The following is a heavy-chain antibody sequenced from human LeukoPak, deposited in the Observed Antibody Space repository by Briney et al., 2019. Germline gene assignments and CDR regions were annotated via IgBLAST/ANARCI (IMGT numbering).Heavy chain of an antibody. CDR3: ARVRPGIAVAGTPYYFDY. Sequence: ASVNVSCKASGYTFTGYYMHWVRQAPGQGLEWMGWINPNSGGTNYAQKFQGGVTMTRDTSISTAYMELSRLRSDNTAVYYCARVRPGIAVAGTPYYFDYWGQGTLVTVSS. J-gene: IGHJ4*02. CDR1: GYTFTGYY. D-gene: IGHD6-19*01. CDR2: INPNSGGT. V-gene: IGHV1-2*02.